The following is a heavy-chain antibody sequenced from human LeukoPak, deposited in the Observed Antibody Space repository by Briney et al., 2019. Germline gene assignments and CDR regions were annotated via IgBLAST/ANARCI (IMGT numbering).Heavy chain of an antibody. Sequence: GASVKVSCKASGYTFTSYGISWVRQAPGQGLEWMGWISAYNGNTNYAQKLQGRVTMTTDTSTSTAYMELRSLRSDDTAVYYCARDQAGGGAPAAMGWFDPWGQGTLVTVSS. CDR2: ISAYNGNT. V-gene: IGHV1-18*01. CDR1: GYTFTSYG. CDR3: ARDQAGGGAPAAMGWFDP. D-gene: IGHD2-2*01. J-gene: IGHJ5*02.